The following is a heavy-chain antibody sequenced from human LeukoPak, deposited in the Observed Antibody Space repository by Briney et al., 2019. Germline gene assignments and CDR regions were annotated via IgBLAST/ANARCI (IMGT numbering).Heavy chain of an antibody. D-gene: IGHD2-2*01. CDR3: ARKDIVVVPAAQKGDWFDP. Sequence: NPSQTLSLTSTVSAVSISSGGYYWRWLRQHPGKVLEWIGYIYYSGSTYYNPSLKSLVTIPVDTSKNQFSLKLSSVTAADTAVYYCARKDIVVVPAAQKGDWFDPWGQGTLVTVSS. CDR1: AVSISSGGYY. CDR2: IYYSGST. J-gene: IGHJ5*02. V-gene: IGHV4-31*01.